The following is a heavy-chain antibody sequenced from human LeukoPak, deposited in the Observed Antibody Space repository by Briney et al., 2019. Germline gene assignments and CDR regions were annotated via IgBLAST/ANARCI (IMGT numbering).Heavy chain of an antibody. CDR3: ARGLMDDYGTDV. CDR2: IYSGGTT. CDR1: GFTVSSNY. J-gene: IGHJ6*02. Sequence: GGSLRLSCAASGFTVSSNYMTWVRQAPGKGPEWVSVIYSGGTTYYADSVKGRFTISRDNAKNTVYLHMTSLTAEDTAVYFCARGLMDDYGTDVWGQGTTVTVSS. V-gene: IGHV3-66*01. D-gene: IGHD3/OR15-3a*01.